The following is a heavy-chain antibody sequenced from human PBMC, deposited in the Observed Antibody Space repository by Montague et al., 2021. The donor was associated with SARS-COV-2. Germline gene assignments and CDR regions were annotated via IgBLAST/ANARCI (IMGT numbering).Heavy chain of an antibody. CDR2: IYYSGST. D-gene: IGHD2-2*01. J-gene: IGHJ4*02. V-gene: IGHV4-59*08. CDR1: GGSISSYY. CDR3: ARQRCSSTSCYVHDPYFDY. Sequence: SETLSLTCTVSGGSISSYYWSWIRQPPGKGLEWIGYIYYSGSTNCNSSLKSRVTISVDTSKNQFSLKLSSVTAADTAVYYCARQRCSSTSCYVHDPYFDYWGQGTLVTVSS.